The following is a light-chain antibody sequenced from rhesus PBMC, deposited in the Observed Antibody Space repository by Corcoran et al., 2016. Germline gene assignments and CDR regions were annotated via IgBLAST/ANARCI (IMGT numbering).Light chain of an antibody. CDR3: LQDIQLPLT. Sequence: DIVMTQTPLSLPVTPGEPASISCRSSQSLPHSNGDTYLFWYLQKPGHSPQLLIDLGSNRASGVPDRFSGSGSGTDFKLKISGGEAEDVGVYYCLQDIQLPLTFGGGTKVELK. V-gene: IGKV2-78*01. CDR2: LGS. CDR1: QSLPHSNGDTY. J-gene: IGKJ4*01.